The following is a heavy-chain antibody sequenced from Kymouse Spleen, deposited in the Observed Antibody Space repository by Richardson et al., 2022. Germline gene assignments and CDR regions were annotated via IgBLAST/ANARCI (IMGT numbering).Heavy chain of an antibody. CDR3: AK*DTAMVTGY. Sequence: QVQLVESGGGVVQPGRSLRLSCAASGFTFSSYGMHWVRQAPGKGLEWVAVISYDGSNKYYADSVKGRFTISRDNSKNTLYLQMNSLRAEDTAVYYCAK*DTAMVTGYWGQGTLVTVSS. D-gene: IGHD5-18,IGHD5-18*01. CDR2: ISYDGSNK. V-gene: IGHV3-30*18. CDR1: GFTFSSYG. J-gene: IGHJ4*02.